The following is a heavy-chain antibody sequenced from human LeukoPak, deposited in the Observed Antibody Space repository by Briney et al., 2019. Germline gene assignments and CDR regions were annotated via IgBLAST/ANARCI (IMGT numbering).Heavy chain of an antibody. J-gene: IGHJ4*02. D-gene: IGHD3-3*01. Sequence: GGSLRLSCAASGFTFSSYSMNWVRQAPGKGLEWVSSISSSSSYIYYADSVKGRFTISNAKNSLYLQMNSLRAEDTAVYYCARGFGDFWSGSPDYWGQGTLVTVSS. CDR1: GFTFSSYS. V-gene: IGHV3-21*01. CDR3: ARGFGDFWSGSPDY. CDR2: ISSSSSYI.